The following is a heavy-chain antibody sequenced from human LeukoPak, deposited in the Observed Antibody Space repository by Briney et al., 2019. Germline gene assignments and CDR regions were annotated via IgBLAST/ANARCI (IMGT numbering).Heavy chain of an antibody. Sequence: GRSLRLSCAASGFTFDDYAMHWVRQAPGKGLEWVSGISWNSGSIGYADSVKGRLTISRDNAKNSLYLQMNSLRAEDTALYYCAKDKYYDSSGYIDYWGQGTLVTVSS. V-gene: IGHV3-9*01. D-gene: IGHD3-22*01. CDR1: GFTFDDYA. CDR3: AKDKYYDSSGYIDY. CDR2: ISWNSGSI. J-gene: IGHJ4*02.